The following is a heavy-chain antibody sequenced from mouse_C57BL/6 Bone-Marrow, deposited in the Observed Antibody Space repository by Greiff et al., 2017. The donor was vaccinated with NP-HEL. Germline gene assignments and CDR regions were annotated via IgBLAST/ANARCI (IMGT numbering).Heavy chain of an antibody. J-gene: IGHJ1*03. D-gene: IGHD2-10*01. CDR2: IDPSDSYT. V-gene: IGHV1-50*01. CDR1: GYTFTSYW. Sequence: QVHVKQPGAELVKPGASVKLSCKASGYTFTSYWMQWVKQRPGQGLEWIGEIDPSDSYTNYNQKFKGKATLTVDTSSSTAYMQLSSLTSEDSAVYYCARPYYGNYVGYFDVWGTGTTVTVSS. CDR3: ARPYYGNYVGYFDV.